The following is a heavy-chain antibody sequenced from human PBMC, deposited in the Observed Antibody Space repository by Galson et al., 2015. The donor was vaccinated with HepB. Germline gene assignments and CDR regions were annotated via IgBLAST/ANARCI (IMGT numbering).Heavy chain of an antibody. V-gene: IGHV1-69*06. Sequence: SMKVSCRASGRTFSSYAMSWVQQAPGKGLEWMGRIIPIFSTANYAQKFQGRVTITADKSTSTAYIELSSLRSEDTAVYYCARPTNFDTAMATLWSYYGMDVWDQGTTVTVSS. CDR1: GRTFSSYA. CDR2: IIPIFSTA. D-gene: IGHD5-18*01. CDR3: ARPTNFDTAMATLWSYYGMDV. J-gene: IGHJ6*02.